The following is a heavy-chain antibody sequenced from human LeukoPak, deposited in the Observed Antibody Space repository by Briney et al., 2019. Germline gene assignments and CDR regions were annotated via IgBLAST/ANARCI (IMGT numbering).Heavy chain of an antibody. CDR1: GGTFSSYA. CDR2: IIPIFGTA. D-gene: IGHD6-13*01. J-gene: IGHJ5*02. V-gene: IGHV1-69*05. CDR3: ARDRESGYSSSWYGRTFDP. Sequence: VASVKVSCXASGGTFSSYAISWVRQALGQGLEWMERIIPIFGTANYAQKFQGRVTITTDESTSTAYMELSSLRSEDTAVYYCARDRESGYSSSWYGRTFDPWGQGTLVTVSS.